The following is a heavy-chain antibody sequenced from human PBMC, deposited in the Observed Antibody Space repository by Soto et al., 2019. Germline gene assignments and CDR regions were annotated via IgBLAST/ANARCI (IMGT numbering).Heavy chain of an antibody. Sequence: QVHLVESGGGVVQPGMSLKLSCAASGFSFTNYIMHWVRQAPGKGLEWVAAILYDGSNTYYADSVKGRFTISRDTSKNTLYLQMNSLTAEDTAVYWCAVVGADIWGQGTLVTVSS. CDR2: ILYDGSNT. CDR3: AVVGADI. V-gene: IGHV3-30-3*01. CDR1: GFSFTNYI. D-gene: IGHD2-15*01. J-gene: IGHJ4*02.